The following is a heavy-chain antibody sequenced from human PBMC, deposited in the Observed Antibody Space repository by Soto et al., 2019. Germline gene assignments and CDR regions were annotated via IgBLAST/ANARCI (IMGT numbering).Heavy chain of an antibody. J-gene: IGHJ4*02. CDR1: ECPSRTYY. CDR3: AKVTWSGARC. V-gene: IGHV3-23*01. D-gene: IGHD3-10*01. Sequence: VSPGLSFAASECPSRTYYMSWVRQAPGKGLEWVSAIGNWGHATYYADSVRGRFTISKDDSKNTLYLQMNSLKAEDTAVYYCAKVTWSGARCWGRGTLVTVSS. CDR2: IGNWGHAT.